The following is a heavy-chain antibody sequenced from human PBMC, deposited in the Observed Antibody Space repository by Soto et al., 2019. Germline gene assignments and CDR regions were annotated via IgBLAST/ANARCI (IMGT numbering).Heavy chain of an antibody. J-gene: IGHJ5*01. V-gene: IGHV4-34*04. CDR2: INHRGTT. Sequence: QVQLQQWGTGLLKPSETLSLHCAVYGESLRGYYWSWIRQTPAMGLEWIGEINHRGTTNHDSPLKSRAIISIDTSKNQVSLRLNYLTAADTAVYYCARGYPRSILSTSLTTSYWFDSWGQGTLVTVSS. D-gene: IGHD2-21*01. CDR3: ARGYPRSILSTSLTTSYWFDS. CDR1: GESLRGYY.